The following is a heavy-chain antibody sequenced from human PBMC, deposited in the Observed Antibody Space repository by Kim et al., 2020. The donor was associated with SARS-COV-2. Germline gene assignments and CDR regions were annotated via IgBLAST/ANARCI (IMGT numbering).Heavy chain of an antibody. CDR1: GGSISSGGYY. D-gene: IGHD3-22*01. CDR3: ASQTDYYYDSSGYYLSWFDP. V-gene: IGHV4-31*03. Sequence: SETLSLTCTVSGGSISSGGYYWSWIRQHPGKCLEWIGYIYYSGSTYYNPSLKSRVTISVDTSKNQFSLKLSSVTAADTAVYYCASQTDYYYDSSGYYLSWFDPWGQGTLVTVSS. J-gene: IGHJ5*02. CDR2: IYYSGST.